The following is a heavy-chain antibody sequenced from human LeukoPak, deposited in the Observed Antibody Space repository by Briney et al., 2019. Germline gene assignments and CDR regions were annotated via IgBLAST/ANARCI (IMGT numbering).Heavy chain of an antibody. J-gene: IGHJ5*01. Sequence: GGSLRLSCAASGFTFSSYAMTWVRQAPGKGLEWVSGISGSGGVTFYADSVKGRFTISRDNSKNTLYLQMNSLRAEDTAVYYCAKELGSWYDCWGQGTLVTVSS. CDR3: AKELGSWYDC. V-gene: IGHV3-23*01. CDR2: ISGSGGVT. D-gene: IGHD2-15*01. CDR1: GFTFSSYA.